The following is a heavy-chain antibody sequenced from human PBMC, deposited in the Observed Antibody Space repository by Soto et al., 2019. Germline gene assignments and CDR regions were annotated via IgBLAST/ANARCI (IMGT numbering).Heavy chain of an antibody. CDR3: ARGEYYGSGSPTPAGMDA. D-gene: IGHD3-10*01. J-gene: IGHJ6*02. CDR1: GYTFTNYD. Sequence: QVHLVQSGAEVKKPGASVKVSCKASGYTFTNYDINWVRQAPGQGLEWMGWISTYTGNTNYAQKLQGRVTMTTDTSTSTAYMELRSLRSDDTAVYYCARGEYYGSGSPTPAGMDAWGQGTTVTVSS. CDR2: ISTYTGNT. V-gene: IGHV1-18*01.